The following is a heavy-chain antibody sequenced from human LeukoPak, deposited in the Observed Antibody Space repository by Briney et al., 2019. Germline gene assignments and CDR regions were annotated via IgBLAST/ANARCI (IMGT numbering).Heavy chain of an antibody. CDR3: ARIRDGYNDAYDI. V-gene: IGHV1-46*01. CDR2: INPSDGST. CDR1: GYTFTSYY. Sequence: AAVKVSCKASGYTFTSYYIHLVRQAPGQGFEWMAIINPSDGSTTNSQKFQGRVTMTRDTSTSTVYMELSGLRSEDTALYYCARIRDGYNDAYDIWGQGTMVTVSP. D-gene: IGHD5-24*01. J-gene: IGHJ3*02.